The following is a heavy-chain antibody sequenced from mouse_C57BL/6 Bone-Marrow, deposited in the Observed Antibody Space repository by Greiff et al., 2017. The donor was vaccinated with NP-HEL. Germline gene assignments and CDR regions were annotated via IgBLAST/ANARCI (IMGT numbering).Heavy chain of an antibody. CDR3: ARHGSLYWYFDV. V-gene: IGHV5-15*01. Sequence: EVKVVESGGGLVQPGGSLKLSCAASGFTFSDYGMAWVRQAPRKGPEWVAFISNLAYSIYYADTVTGRFTISRENAKNTLYLEMSSLRSEDTAMYYCARHGSLYWYFDVWGTGTTVTVSS. J-gene: IGHJ1*03. CDR2: ISNLAYSI. CDR1: GFTFSDYG. D-gene: IGHD1-1*01.